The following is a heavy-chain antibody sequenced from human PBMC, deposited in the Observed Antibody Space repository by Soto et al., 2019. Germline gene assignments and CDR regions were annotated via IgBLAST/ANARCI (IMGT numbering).Heavy chain of an antibody. D-gene: IGHD3-3*01. Sequence: PSETLSLTCTVSGGSISSSSYYWGWIRQPPGKGLEWIGSIYYSGSTYYNPSLKSRVTISVDASKNQFSLKLSSVTAADTAVYYCARQKRFLEWLYSGYYYGMDVWGQGTTVTVS. CDR1: GGSISSSSYY. V-gene: IGHV4-39*01. J-gene: IGHJ6*02. CDR3: ARQKRFLEWLYSGYYYGMDV. CDR2: IYYSGST.